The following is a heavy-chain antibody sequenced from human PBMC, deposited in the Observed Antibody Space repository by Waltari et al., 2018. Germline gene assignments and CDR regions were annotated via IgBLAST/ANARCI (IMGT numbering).Heavy chain of an antibody. D-gene: IGHD3-10*01. CDR2: IYYSGST. J-gene: IGHJ5*02. CDR3: ARDRVLLWFRETHPRAWFDP. V-gene: IGHV4-39*07. CDR1: GGSISSSSYY. Sequence: QLQLQESGPGLVKPSETLSLTCPVSGGSISSSSYYWGWIRKPPGKGLEWIGSIYYSGSTYYNPSLKSRVTISVDTSKNQFSLKLSSVTAADTAVYYCARDRVLLWFRETHPRAWFDPWGQGTLVTVSS.